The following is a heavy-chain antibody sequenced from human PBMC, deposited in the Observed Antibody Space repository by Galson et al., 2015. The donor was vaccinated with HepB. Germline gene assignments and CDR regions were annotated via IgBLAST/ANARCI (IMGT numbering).Heavy chain of an antibody. CDR3: ARVGQSGTFYVDYFDH. Sequence: SLRLSCAASGFTFNDYFMSCIRQAPGKGLEWVAYISSSGSSIYYADSVKGRFTISRDNAKNSLYLQMNSLRVEDTAIYYCARVGQSGTFYVDYFDHWGQGTQVTVSS. CDR2: ISSSGSSI. CDR1: GFTFNDYF. D-gene: IGHD1-26*01. J-gene: IGHJ4*02. V-gene: IGHV3-11*01.